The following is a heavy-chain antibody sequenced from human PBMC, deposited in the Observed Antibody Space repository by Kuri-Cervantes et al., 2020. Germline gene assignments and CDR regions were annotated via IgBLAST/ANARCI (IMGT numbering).Heavy chain of an antibody. CDR2: INHSGST. CDR3: ARFKSGRSYGPIDH. D-gene: IGHD4-17*01. J-gene: IGHJ4*02. Sequence: SQTLSLTCAVYGGSFSGYYWSWIRQPPGKGLEWIGEINHSGSTNYNPSLKSRVTISVDTSKNQFSLKLTSVTAADTAVYYCARFKSGRSYGPIDHWGLGTLVTVSS. CDR1: GGSFSGYY. V-gene: IGHV4-34*01.